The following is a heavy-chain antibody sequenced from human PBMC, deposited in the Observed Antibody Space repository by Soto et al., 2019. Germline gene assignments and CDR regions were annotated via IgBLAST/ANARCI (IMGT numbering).Heavy chain of an antibody. CDR1: GCTFATAW. J-gene: IGHJ4*01. V-gene: IGHV3-15*07. Sequence: GGSVRLSCAAAGCTFATAWINWVRQAPGKGLEWVGRIKSKIDGGTTDFAAPVKGRFAISRDDSRNMVYFQMNSLEIEDTAVYYCTTDSHFTMKLVRFDYWGLGTLVTVS. CDR3: TTDSHFTMKLVRFDY. CDR2: IKSKIDGGTT. D-gene: IGHD3-22*01.